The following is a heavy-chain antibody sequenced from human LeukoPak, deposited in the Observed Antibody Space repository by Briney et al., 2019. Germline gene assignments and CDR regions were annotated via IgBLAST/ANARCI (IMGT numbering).Heavy chain of an antibody. CDR3: ARDRNDFWSGYYMDV. J-gene: IGHJ6*03. D-gene: IGHD3-3*01. Sequence: ASVKVSCKASGYTFTGYYMHWVRQAPGQGLEWMGWINPNSGGTNYSQKFQGRVTITRDTSISTAYMELRRLGSDDTAVSYCARDRNDFWSGYYMDVWGKGTTVTVSS. CDR1: GYTFTGYY. CDR2: INPNSGGT. V-gene: IGHV1-2*02.